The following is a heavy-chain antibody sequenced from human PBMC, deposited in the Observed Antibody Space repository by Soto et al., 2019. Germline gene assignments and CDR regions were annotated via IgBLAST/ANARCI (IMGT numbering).Heavy chain of an antibody. CDR1: GFTFSSYA. V-gene: IGHV3-30-3*01. CDR3: AGDGRTYPYGLFDY. CDR2: ISYDGSNK. J-gene: IGHJ4*02. D-gene: IGHD3-10*01. Sequence: QVQLVESGGGVVQPGRSLRLSCAASGFTFSSYAMHWVRQAPGKGLEWVAVISYDGSNKYYADSVKGRFTISRDNSKNTLSLQMNSRKAEDPAVYYLAGDGRTYPYGLFDYWGQGTLVTVSS.